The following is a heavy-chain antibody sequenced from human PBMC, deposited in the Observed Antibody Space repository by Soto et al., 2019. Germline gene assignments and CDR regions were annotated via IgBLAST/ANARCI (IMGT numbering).Heavy chain of an antibody. CDR2: ISGSGVDT. CDR1: GFTFSSHA. J-gene: IGHJ4*02. CDR3: ARVPYSTGWFGYFDY. V-gene: IGHV3-23*01. D-gene: IGHD6-19*01. Sequence: GGSMRLSCSASGFTFSSHAMTWVRQAPVKGLEWVSPISGSGVDTYYSDSVKGRFTISRDNSKNTLYLQMNSLRAEDTAIYYCARVPYSTGWFGYFDYWGQGSLVTVS.